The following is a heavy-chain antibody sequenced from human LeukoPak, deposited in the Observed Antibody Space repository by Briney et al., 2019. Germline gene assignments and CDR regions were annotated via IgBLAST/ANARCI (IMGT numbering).Heavy chain of an antibody. CDR3: ARGPAYYYDSSGYYDY. Sequence: SKTLSLTCTVSSGSISTSNYHWGWVRQPPGKALEWIGNIFYSGSTYYNPSLKSRVTISVDTSKNQFSLKLSSVTAADTAVYYCARGPAYYYDSSGYYDYWGQGTLVTVSS. D-gene: IGHD3-22*01. CDR2: IFYSGST. V-gene: IGHV4-39*07. J-gene: IGHJ4*02. CDR1: SGSISTSNYH.